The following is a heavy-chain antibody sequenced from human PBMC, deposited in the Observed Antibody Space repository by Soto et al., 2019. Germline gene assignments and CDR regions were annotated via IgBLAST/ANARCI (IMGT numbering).Heavy chain of an antibody. D-gene: IGHD6-13*01. V-gene: IGHV4-4*02. J-gene: IGHJ4*02. CDR3: ARDQGSHPGE. CDR1: GVSISSDNW. Sequence: QVQLQESGPGLVRPSGTVSLTCAVSGVSISSDNWWSWVRQPPGKALEWIGEIHHSGSTNYNPSLKSRVTMSVVPSKVLFSLTLNSVTAADTAFYYCARDQGSHPGEWGQGTLVSVSS. CDR2: IHHSGST.